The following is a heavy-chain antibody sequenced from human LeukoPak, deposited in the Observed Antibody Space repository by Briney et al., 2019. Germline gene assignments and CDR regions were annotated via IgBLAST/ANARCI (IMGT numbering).Heavy chain of an antibody. CDR2: ISYDGSNK. V-gene: IGHV3-30*04. Sequence: KPGGSLRLSCAASGFTFSSYAMHWVRQAPGKGLEWVAVISYDGSNKYYADSVKGRFTISRDNSKNTLYLQMNSLRAEDTAVYYCVHSYGFSCFDYWGQGTLVTVSS. J-gene: IGHJ4*02. CDR1: GFTFSSYA. CDR3: VHSYGFSCFDY. D-gene: IGHD5-18*01.